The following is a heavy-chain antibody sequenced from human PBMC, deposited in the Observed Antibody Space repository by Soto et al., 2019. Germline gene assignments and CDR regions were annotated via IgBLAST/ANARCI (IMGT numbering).Heavy chain of an antibody. CDR2: ISAHNGNT. D-gene: IGHD1-1*01. J-gene: IGHJ4*02. V-gene: IGHV1-18*01. Sequence: QVHLVQSGAEVKKPGASVKVSCKGSGYGFTTYGITWVRQAPGQGLEWMAWISAHNGNTNYAQKPQGSVTVTRDTSPTTAYMELRSLRSDDTAVYYCARGRYGDYWGQGALVTVSS. CDR3: ARGRYGDY. CDR1: GYGFTTYG.